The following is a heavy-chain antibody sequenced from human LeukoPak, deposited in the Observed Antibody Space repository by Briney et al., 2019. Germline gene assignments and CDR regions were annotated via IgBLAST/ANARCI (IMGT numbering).Heavy chain of an antibody. CDR2: ICNSGST. V-gene: IGHV4-59*01. CDR3: ARDPRTLDYGMDV. J-gene: IGHJ6*02. D-gene: IGHD6-13*01. CDR1: GGSISAYC. Sequence: SETLSLTCTVSGGSISAYCWSWIRHPPGKGLEGLAYICNSGSTNYNPSLKSRVTISVDTSKNQFSLKLSSVTAADTAVYYCARDPRTLDYGMDVWGQGTTVTVSS.